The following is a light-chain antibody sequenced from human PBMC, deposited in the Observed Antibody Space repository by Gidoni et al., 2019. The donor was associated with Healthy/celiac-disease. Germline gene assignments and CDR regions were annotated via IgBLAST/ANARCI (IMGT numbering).Light chain of an antibody. J-gene: IGKJ4*01. CDR2: GAT. CDR1: QSVSSSY. V-gene: IGKV3-20*01. CDR3: QQYGSSPRT. Sequence: EIVLTQSPGTLSLSPGERATLSCRASQSVSSSYLAWYQQKPSQAPRLLIYGATTRGAGIPDRFSGSGSGTDFTLTISRLEPEDFAVYYCQQYGSSPRTFGGGTKVEIK.